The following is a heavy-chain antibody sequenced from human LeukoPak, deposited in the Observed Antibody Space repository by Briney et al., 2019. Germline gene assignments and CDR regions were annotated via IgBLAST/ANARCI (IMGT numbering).Heavy chain of an antibody. V-gene: IGHV4-30-2*01. Sequence: SETLSLTCTVSGGSISSGDYYWSWIRQPPGKGLEWIGYIYHSGSTYYNPSLKSRVTISVDRSKNQFPLKLSSVTAADTAVYYCARASGYCSSTSCENWFDPWGQGTLVTVSS. CDR3: ARASGYCSSTSCENWFDP. CDR2: IYHSGST. CDR1: GGSISSGDYY. J-gene: IGHJ5*02. D-gene: IGHD2-2*01.